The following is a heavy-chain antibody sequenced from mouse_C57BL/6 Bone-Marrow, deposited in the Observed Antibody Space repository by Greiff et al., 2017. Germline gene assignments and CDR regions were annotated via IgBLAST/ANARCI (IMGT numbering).Heavy chain of an antibody. D-gene: IGHD3-3*01. CDR1: GYTFTSYW. V-gene: IGHV1-52*01. J-gene: IGHJ3*01. CDR2: IDPSDSET. CDR3: ARLERGWVFAY. Sequence: QVQLQQPGAELVRPGSSVKLSCKASGYTFTSYWMHWVKQRPIQGLEWIGNIDPSDSETHYNQKFKDKATLTVDKSSSTAYMQLSRLTSEDSAVYYCARLERGWVFAYWGQGTLVTVSA.